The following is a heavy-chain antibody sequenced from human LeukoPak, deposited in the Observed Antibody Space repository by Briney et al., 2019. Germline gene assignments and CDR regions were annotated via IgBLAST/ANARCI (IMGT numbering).Heavy chain of an antibody. CDR1: GGTFSSYA. J-gene: IGHJ4*02. CDR2: IIPIIDMA. V-gene: IGHV1-69*04. CDR3: VCYNSSGYSDYYFDY. D-gene: IGHD3-22*01. Sequence: SVKVSCTASGGTFSSYAITWVRQAPGHGLEWMGRIIPIIDMANYAQKFQGRVTITADTSTSTAFMELSSLRSDDAAVYYCVCYNSSGYSDYYFDYWGQGTLVTVSS.